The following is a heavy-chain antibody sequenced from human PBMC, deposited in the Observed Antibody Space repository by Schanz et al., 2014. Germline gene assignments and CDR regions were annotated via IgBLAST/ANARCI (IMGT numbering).Heavy chain of an antibody. CDR1: GFTFSTYA. CDR2: IGYLGDT. CDR3: ARPRFDYGEVDY. V-gene: IGHV3-23*04. J-gene: IGHJ4*02. Sequence: EVQLVESGGGLVQPGGSLRLSCAASGFTFSTYAMSWVRQAPGKGLEWVSTIGYLGDTYYPDSVKGRFTVSRDNAKNSLYLQMNSLRAEDTAVYYCARPRFDYGEVDYWGQGTLXTVSS. D-gene: IGHD4-17*01.